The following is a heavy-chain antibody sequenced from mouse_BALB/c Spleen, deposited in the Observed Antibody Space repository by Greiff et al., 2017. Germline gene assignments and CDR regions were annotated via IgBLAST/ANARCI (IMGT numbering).Heavy chain of an antibody. J-gene: IGHJ1*01. CDR2: IFPGDGST. D-gene: IGHD4-1*01. CDR3: ARSVDWDGGVGYWYFDV. Sequence: QVQLQQSGAELVKPGASVKLSCKASGYTFTSYDINWVRQRPEQGLEWIGWIFPGDGSTKYNEKFKGKATLTTDKSSSTAYMQLSRLTSEDSAVYFCARSVDWDGGVGYWYFDVWGAGTTVTVSS. V-gene: IGHV1S56*01. CDR1: GYTFTSYD.